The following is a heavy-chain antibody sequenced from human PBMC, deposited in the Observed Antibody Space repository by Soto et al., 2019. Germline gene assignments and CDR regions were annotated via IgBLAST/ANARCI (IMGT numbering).Heavy chain of an antibody. J-gene: IGHJ5*02. CDR2: MNPDGSEQ. CDR3: TRDLNHDCGP. V-gene: IGHV3-7*04. CDR1: GFTFSDYW. Sequence: EVHLVESGGGLVQPGGSLRLSCAASGFTFSDYWMTWVRQAPGRGLEGVANMNPDGSEQDYLDSVKGRFTISRDNAKNSLYLQMNSLRGESTAVYYCTRDLNHDCGPWGQGTQVIVSS. D-gene: IGHD2-21*01.